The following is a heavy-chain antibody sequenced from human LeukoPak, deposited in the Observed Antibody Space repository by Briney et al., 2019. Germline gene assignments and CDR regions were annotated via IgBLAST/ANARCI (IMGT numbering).Heavy chain of an antibody. CDR3: ARGHSSGWYGRDYFDY. CDR2: TYYRSKWYN. CDR1: GDSVSSNSAA. J-gene: IGHJ4*02. V-gene: IGHV6-1*01. Sequence: SQTLSLTCAISGDSVSSNSAAWNWIRQSPSRGLEWLGRTYYRSKWYNDYAVSVKGRITINPDTSKNQFSLQLNSVTPEDTAVYYCARGHSSGWYGRDYFDYWGQGTLVTVSS. D-gene: IGHD6-19*01.